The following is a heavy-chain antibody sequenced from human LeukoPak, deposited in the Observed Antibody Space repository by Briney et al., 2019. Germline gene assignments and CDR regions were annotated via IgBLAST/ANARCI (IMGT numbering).Heavy chain of an antibody. D-gene: IGHD4-11*01. Sequence: IGYVYYKGATTYSPSLASRVSISVDTSKQQFSLKLNSVTAADTAMYYCARHVTVTYDAFDLWGQGTMVTVSS. V-gene: IGHV4-59*08. CDR3: ARHVTVTYDAFDL. J-gene: IGHJ3*01. CDR2: VYYKGAT.